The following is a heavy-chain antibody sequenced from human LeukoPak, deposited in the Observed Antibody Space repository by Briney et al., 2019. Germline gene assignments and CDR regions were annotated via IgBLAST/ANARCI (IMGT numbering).Heavy chain of an antibody. V-gene: IGHV4-4*07. Sequence: PSETLSLTCTVSGGSISCYYGSWVRQPAGKGLEWIGRIYTSGSTNYNPSLKSRVTISVDKSKNQFSLRLISVTAADTAVYYCARDGYSGSYLEYFFDYWGQGTLVTVSS. CDR3: ARDGYSGSYLEYFFDY. J-gene: IGHJ4*02. D-gene: IGHD1-26*01. CDR1: GGSISCYY. CDR2: IYTSGST.